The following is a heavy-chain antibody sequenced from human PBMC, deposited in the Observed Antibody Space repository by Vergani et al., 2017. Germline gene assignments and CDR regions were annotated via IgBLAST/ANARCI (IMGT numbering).Heavy chain of an antibody. D-gene: IGHD3-22*01. CDR1: GFTFSSYA. V-gene: IGHV3-23*01. J-gene: IGHJ5*02. CDR3: AKDLSAYDSSGYNWFDP. CDR2: ISGSGGST. Sequence: EVQLLESGGGLVQPGGSLRLSCAASGFTFSSYAMSWVRQAPGKGLEWVSAISGSGGSTYYADSVKGRFTLSRDNSKNKLYLQMNGLRAEDTAVYYCAKDLSAYDSSGYNWFDPWGQGTLVTVSS.